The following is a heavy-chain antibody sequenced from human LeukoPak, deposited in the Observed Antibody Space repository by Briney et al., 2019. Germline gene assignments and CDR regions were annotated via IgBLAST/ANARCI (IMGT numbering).Heavy chain of an antibody. CDR3: ARTLVRSGVYDAFDI. J-gene: IGHJ3*02. D-gene: IGHD2-2*01. V-gene: IGHV3-23*01. Sequence: PGGSLRLSCAASGFIFSSYGMSWVRQAPGKGLEWVSGISGSGGSTYYADSVKGRFTISRDNSKNTLYLVMNSLRADDTAVYYCARTLVRSGVYDAFDIWGQGTLVTVSS. CDR2: ISGSGGST. CDR1: GFIFSSYG.